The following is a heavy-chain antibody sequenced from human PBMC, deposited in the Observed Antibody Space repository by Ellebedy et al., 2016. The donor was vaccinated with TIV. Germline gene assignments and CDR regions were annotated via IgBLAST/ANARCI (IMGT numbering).Heavy chain of an antibody. CDR1: GFTFSSYG. V-gene: IGHV3-33*01. J-gene: IGHJ4*02. CDR3: ARGGPGSSSPYDY. CDR2: IWYDGSNK. D-gene: IGHD2-2*01. Sequence: GESLKISCAASGFTFSSYGMHWVRQAPGKGLEWVAVIWYDGSNKYYADSVKGRFTISSDNSQNTLSLQMNSLRAEDTAVYYCARGGPGSSSPYDYWGQGTLVTVSS.